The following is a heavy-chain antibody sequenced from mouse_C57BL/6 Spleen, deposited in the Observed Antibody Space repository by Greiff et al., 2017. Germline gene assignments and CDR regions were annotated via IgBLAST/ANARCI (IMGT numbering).Heavy chain of an antibody. V-gene: IGHV1-64*01. D-gene: IGHD1-1*01. CDR2: IHPNSGST. CDR3: AFITTVVRTDWFAY. CDR1: GYTFTSYW. J-gene: IGHJ3*01. Sequence: QVQLQQPGAELVKPGASVKLSCKASGYTFTSYWMHWVKQRPGQGLEWIGMIHPNSGSTNYNEKFKSKDTLTVDKSSSTAYRQLSILTSEDSAVYYCAFITTVVRTDWFAYWGQGTLVTVSA.